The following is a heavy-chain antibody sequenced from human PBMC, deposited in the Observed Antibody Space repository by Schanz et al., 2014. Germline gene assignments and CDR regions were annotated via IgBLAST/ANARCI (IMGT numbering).Heavy chain of an antibody. CDR1: GFTFSSYG. V-gene: IGHV3-33*06. CDR2: IWYDGNNK. Sequence: QVQLVESGGGVVQPGRSLRLSCAASGFTFSSYGMHWVRQAPGKGLEWVAVIWYDGNNKYYADSVKGRFTISRDNSKNTLYLQMNSLRAEDTAVYFCAKSQYYGSGSYSDYYGVDVWGQGTTVTVSS. CDR3: AKSQYYGSGSYSDYYGVDV. J-gene: IGHJ6*02. D-gene: IGHD3-10*01.